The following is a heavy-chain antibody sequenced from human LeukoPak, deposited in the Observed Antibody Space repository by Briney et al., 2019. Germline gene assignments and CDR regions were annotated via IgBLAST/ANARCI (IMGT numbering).Heavy chain of an antibody. J-gene: IGHJ3*01. CDR2: ISGSGGSK. Sequence: PGGSLRLSCAASGFTFSTYAMIWVRQAPGKGLEWGSSISGSGGSKFYADSGKGRFTISRANSKNTLYLQMNSLRAEHTPIYYCAKRITVVARDAFDFWGQGTMVTVSS. CDR3: AKRITVVARDAFDF. V-gene: IGHV3-23*01. CDR1: GFTFSTYA. D-gene: IGHD1-14*01.